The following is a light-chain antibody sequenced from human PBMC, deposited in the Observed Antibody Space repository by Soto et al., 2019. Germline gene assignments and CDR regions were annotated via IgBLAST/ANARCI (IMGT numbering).Light chain of an antibody. CDR2: GTS. Sequence: EIMLTQSPGTLSLSPGERATLSCRASQRINTSYLAWYQQKPGQAPRLLISGTSIRATGIPDRFSGSGSGTDLTLTISRLESKDFAVYYCQQYNNCPWTFGKRTKVDI. CDR1: QRINTSY. CDR3: QQYNNCPWT. J-gene: IGKJ1*01. V-gene: IGKV3-20*01.